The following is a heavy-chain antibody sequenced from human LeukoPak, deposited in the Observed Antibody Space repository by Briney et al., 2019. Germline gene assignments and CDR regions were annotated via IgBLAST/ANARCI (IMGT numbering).Heavy chain of an antibody. V-gene: IGHV3-7*01. CDR3: ARSYIVVVPAAIESSYDAFDI. J-gene: IGHJ3*02. CDR1: GFTFSSYW. D-gene: IGHD2-2*02. CDR2: IKQDGSEK. Sequence: GRSLRLSCAASGFTFSSYWMSWVRQAPGKGLEWVANIKQDGSEKYYVDSVKGRFTISRDNAKNSLYLQMNSLRAEDTAVYYCARSYIVVVPAAIESSYDAFDIWGQGTMVTVSS.